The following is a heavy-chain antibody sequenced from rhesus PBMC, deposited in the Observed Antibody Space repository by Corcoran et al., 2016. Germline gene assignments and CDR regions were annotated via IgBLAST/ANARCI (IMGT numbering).Heavy chain of an antibody. CDR3: ARDKYCSSTYCSSGYFDY. D-gene: IGHD2-15*01. J-gene: IGHJ4*01. V-gene: IGHV1-138*01. CDR2: INPKTGGT. CDR1: GYPFTEYY. Sequence: QAPLVQSGPEVKKPGASVKVSCKASGYPFTEYYMPWVRQAPGQGIEWMGRINPKTGGTDYAQKFQDRVTMTRDPSTSTAYMELSSLRSEDTAVYYCARDKYCSSTYCSSGYFDYWGQGLLVTVSS.